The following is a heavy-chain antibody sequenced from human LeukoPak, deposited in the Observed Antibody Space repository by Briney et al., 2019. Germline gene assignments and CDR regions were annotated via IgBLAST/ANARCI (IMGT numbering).Heavy chain of an antibody. CDR2: IYFTGFT. D-gene: IGHD5-12*01. J-gene: IGHJ4*02. V-gene: IGHV4-59*12. Sequence: ESSETLSLTCTVSDGSISGYYWSWIRQSPGKGLEWIGYIYFTGFTHYNPSLKSRVTMSVDTSKNQFSLKLSSVTAADTAVYYCAIPREGLRNLRAFDYWGQGTLVTVSS. CDR3: AIPREGLRNLRAFDY. CDR1: DGSISGYY.